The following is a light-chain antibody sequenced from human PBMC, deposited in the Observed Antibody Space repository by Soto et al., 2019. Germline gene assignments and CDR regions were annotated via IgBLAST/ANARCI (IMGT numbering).Light chain of an antibody. Sequence: EIVLTQSPATLSLSPGEVATLSCRASQSVSSNLAWYQQKPGQAPRLLIYGASTRATGIPARFSGSGSGTDFTLTISSLQPEDFATYYCQQGYSGITFGQGTRLEIK. V-gene: IGKV3-15*01. CDR1: QSVSSN. CDR2: GAS. CDR3: QQGYSGIT. J-gene: IGKJ5*01.